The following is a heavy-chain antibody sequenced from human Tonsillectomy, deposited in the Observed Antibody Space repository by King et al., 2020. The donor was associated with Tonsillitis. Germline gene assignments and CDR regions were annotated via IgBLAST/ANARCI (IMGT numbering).Heavy chain of an antibody. V-gene: IGHV3-53*01. Sequence: LVESGGGWILPGGSLRLSCAASGFTVSSSYMSWVRQAPGKGLEWVSIIYSAGSTNYADSVKGRFTISKDNSKNTLYLQMNRLRAEDTAVYYCARDSRDYDFLTGSPYGMDVWGQGTTVTVSS. D-gene: IGHD3-9*01. CDR2: IYSAGST. CDR1: GFTVSSSY. CDR3: ARDSRDYDFLTGSPYGMDV. J-gene: IGHJ6*02.